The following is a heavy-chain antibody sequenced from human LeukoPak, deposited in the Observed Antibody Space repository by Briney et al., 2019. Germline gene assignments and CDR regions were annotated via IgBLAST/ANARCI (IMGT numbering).Heavy chain of an antibody. Sequence: TGGSLRLSCAASGFTFSNAWMSWVRQAPGKGLEWVGRIKSKTDGGTTDYAAPVKGRFTISRDDSKNTLYLQMNSLKTEDTAVYYCMAGPVVAAWQLWGQGTMVTVSS. J-gene: IGHJ3*01. CDR3: MAGPVVAAWQL. V-gene: IGHV3-15*01. D-gene: IGHD2-15*01. CDR1: GFTFSNAW. CDR2: IKSKTDGGTT.